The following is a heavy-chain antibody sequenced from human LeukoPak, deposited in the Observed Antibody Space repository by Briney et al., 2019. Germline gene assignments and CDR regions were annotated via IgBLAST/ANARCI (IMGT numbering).Heavy chain of an antibody. J-gene: IGHJ4*02. CDR3: ARGDERWLQRLVYFDY. D-gene: IGHD5-24*01. Sequence: GGSLRLSCAASGFTFSSYWMHWVRQAPGKGLVWVSRINSDGSSTSYADSVKGRFTISRDNAKNTLYLQMNSLRAEDTAVYYCARGDERWLQRLVYFDYWGQGTLVTVSS. V-gene: IGHV3-74*01. CDR1: GFTFSSYW. CDR2: INSDGSST.